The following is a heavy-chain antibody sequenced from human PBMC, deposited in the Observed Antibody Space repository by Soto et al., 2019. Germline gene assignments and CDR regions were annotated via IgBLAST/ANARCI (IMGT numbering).Heavy chain of an antibody. CDR3: AKKKSTGNNYFDY. Sequence: GGSLRLSCAASGFTFSSYAMSWVRQTPGKGLEWVSAISATGASTYYADSVKGRFTISRDNSKSMFFLQMNSLRAEDTAVYYCAKKKSTGNNYFDYWGQGTQVNVSS. CDR2: ISATGAST. V-gene: IGHV3-23*01. J-gene: IGHJ4*02. D-gene: IGHD1-1*01. CDR1: GFTFSSYA.